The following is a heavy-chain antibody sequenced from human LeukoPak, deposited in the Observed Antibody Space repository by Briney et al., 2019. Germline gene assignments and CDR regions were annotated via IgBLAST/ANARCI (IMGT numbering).Heavy chain of an antibody. Sequence: SETLSLTCTVSGGSISSSSHYWGWIRQPPGKGLEWIGSIFYIGTTYYNPSLKSRVTISVDTSKNQFSLNLSSVTAADTAVYYCARPRYCSAAWCGFDIWGQGTMVTVSS. CDR3: ARPRYCSAAWCGFDI. J-gene: IGHJ3*02. D-gene: IGHD2-15*01. CDR1: GGSISSSSHY. CDR2: IFYIGTT. V-gene: IGHV4-39*01.